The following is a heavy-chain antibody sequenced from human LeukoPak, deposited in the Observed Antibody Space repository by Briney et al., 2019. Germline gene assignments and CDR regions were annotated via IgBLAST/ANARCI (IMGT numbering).Heavy chain of an antibody. D-gene: IGHD3-22*01. J-gene: IGHJ5*02. CDR2: INSDGINT. V-gene: IGHV3-74*01. Sequence: GGSLRLSCAASGFTFSSYGMHWVRQAPGKGLVWVSRINSDGINTSYADSVKGRFTISRDNAKNTLNLQMNSLRAEDTAVYYCARDLGQYYDTSDNWFDPWGQGTRVTVSS. CDR1: GFTFSSYG. CDR3: ARDLGQYYDTSDNWFDP.